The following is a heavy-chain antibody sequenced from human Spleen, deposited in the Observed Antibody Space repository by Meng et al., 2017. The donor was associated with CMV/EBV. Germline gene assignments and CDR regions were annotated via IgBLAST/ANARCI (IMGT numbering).Heavy chain of an antibody. J-gene: IGHJ6*02. CDR2: IYNGGGST. CDR3: TADTATIFGVAGYGMDV. D-gene: IGHD3-3*01. Sequence: GESLKISCAASGFTFSTYVITWVRQAPGKGLEWVSLIYNGGGSTHYADSVKGRFTISRDDSKNTLFLQMNSLRAEDTAVYYCTADTATIFGVAGYGMDVWGQGTTVTVSS. CDR1: GFTFSTYV. V-gene: IGHV3-23*03.